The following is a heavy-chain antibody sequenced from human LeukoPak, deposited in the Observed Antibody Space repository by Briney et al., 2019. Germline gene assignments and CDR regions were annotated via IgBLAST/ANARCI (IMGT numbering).Heavy chain of an antibody. CDR1: GFTFSSYG. CDR2: IWYDGSNK. J-gene: IGHJ4*02. Sequence: GGSLRLSCAASGFTFSSYGMHWVRQAPGKGVEWVAVIWYDGSNKYYADSVKGRFTISRDNSKNTLYLQMNSLRAEDTAVYYCARDGPPWYSSGWEPFDYWGQGTLVTVSS. D-gene: IGHD6-19*01. V-gene: IGHV3-33*01. CDR3: ARDGPPWYSSGWEPFDY.